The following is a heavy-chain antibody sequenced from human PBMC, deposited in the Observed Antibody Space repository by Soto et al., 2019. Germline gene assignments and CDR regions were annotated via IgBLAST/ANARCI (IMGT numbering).Heavy chain of an antibody. V-gene: IGHV4-34*01. CDR2: IDHRGST. Sequence: QVQLQQWGAGLLKPSETLSLTCAVYGGSFSGYYWSWIRQPPGKGLEWIGEIDHRGSTNYNPSLKSRVTISVDTSKQQFSLKLSSVTAADTAVYYCASRTVTEIYYYYGMDVWGQGTTVTVSS. D-gene: IGHD4-17*01. CDR3: ASRTVTEIYYYYGMDV. CDR1: GGSFSGYY. J-gene: IGHJ6*02.